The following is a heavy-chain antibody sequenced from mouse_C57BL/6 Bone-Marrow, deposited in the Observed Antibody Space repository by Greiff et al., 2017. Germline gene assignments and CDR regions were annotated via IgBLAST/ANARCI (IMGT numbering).Heavy chain of an antibody. D-gene: IGHD1-1*01. J-gene: IGHJ1*03. CDR1: GYTFTDYY. CDR2: IYPGSGNT. Sequence: QVQLQQSGPELVRPGASVKLSCKASGYTFTDYYINWVKQRPGKRLEWIASIYPGSGNTYYNEKFKGKATLTVDKSSSTAYMQLSSLTSEDSAVYFCARRVLTTVVPYWYFDVWGTGTTVTVSS. CDR3: ARRVLTTVVPYWYFDV. V-gene: IGHV1-76*01.